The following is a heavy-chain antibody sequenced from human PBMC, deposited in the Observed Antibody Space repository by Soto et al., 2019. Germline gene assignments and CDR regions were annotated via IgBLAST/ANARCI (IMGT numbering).Heavy chain of an antibody. Sequence: QISLKESGPTLVKPTQTLTLTCTVSGFSINTDGVGVGWIRQPPGKAPEWLALIFSDEDKRYRPSLKNRLTITKDTSKTQVVLIMPNMDSEDTDTFYFAHSQRRSRCSGGNCYHFDYWGQGTPVTVSS. J-gene: IGHJ4*02. CDR3: AHSQRRSRCSGGNCYHFDY. CDR1: GFSINTDGVG. D-gene: IGHD2-15*01. V-gene: IGHV2-5*02. CDR2: IFSDEDK.